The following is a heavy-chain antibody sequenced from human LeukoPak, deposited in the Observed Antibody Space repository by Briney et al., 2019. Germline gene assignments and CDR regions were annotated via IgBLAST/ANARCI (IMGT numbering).Heavy chain of an antibody. D-gene: IGHD2-2*01. Sequence: SETLSLTCIVSGGSISSYYWSWIRQPPGNGLEWIGYIYYSGITNYNPSLKSRVTMSVDTSKNQFSLNLSSVTAADTAVYYCARDSRYCNSISCYGRPGYYGLDVWGQGTTVTVSS. CDR2: IYYSGIT. J-gene: IGHJ6*02. CDR3: ARDSRYCNSISCYGRPGYYGLDV. CDR1: GGSISSYY. V-gene: IGHV4-59*01.